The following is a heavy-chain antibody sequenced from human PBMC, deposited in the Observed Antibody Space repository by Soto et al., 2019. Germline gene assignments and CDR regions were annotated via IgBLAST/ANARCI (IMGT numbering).Heavy chain of an antibody. J-gene: IGHJ4*02. CDR2: INAKNGGT. CDR3: ARSHCTDGICYTEVIPS. D-gene: IGHD2-8*01. V-gene: IGHV1-2*02. CDR1: SFTFIDFY. Sequence: QVELVQSGTEVKKPGASVKVSCEASSFTFIDFYIHWLRQAPGQGLEWMGSINAKNGGTRYAEKFQDRVTLTRDRSVRTAYLELQRLRSDDTAVYYCARSHCTDGICYTEVIPSWGQGTLVTVS.